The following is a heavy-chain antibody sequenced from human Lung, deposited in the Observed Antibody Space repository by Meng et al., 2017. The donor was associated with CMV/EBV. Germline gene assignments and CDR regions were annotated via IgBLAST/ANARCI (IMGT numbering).Heavy chain of an antibody. Sequence: GGSLRLSCAASGFTFSSHWMCWVRQAPGKGLEWVANIKADGSEKYYVDSVKGRFTVSRDNAKNSLYLQMNSLRAEDTAVYYCACNSGGGWGQGTLVTVAS. CDR3: ACNSGGG. V-gene: IGHV3-7*01. CDR1: GFTFSSHW. D-gene: IGHD3-10*01. CDR2: IKADGSEK. J-gene: IGHJ4*02.